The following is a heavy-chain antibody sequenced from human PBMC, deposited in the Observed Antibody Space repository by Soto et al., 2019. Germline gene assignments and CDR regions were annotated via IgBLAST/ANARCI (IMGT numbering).Heavy chain of an antibody. V-gene: IGHV1-46*01. Sequence: ASVKVSCKASGYTFTSYYMHWVRQAPGQGLEWMGIINPSGGSTSYAQKFQGRVTMTRDTSTSTVYMELSSPRSEDTAVYYCAREGRDLVGVVAATAGSFNLGGRAPLFTVSS. CDR1: GYTFTSYY. J-gene: IGHJ2*01. D-gene: IGHD2-15*01. CDR3: AREGRDLVGVVAATAGSFNL. CDR2: INPSGGST.